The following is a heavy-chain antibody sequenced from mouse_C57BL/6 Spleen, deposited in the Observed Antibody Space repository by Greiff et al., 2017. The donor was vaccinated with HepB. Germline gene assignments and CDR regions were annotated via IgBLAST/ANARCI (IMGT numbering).Heavy chain of an antibody. CDR1: GYTFTDYS. CDR2: IYPRDGST. J-gene: IGHJ2*01. V-gene: IGHV1-78*01. Sequence: QVQLQQSDAELVKPGASVKISCKVSGYTFTDYSIHWVKQRPEQGLEWIGYIYPRDGSTKYNEKFKGKATLTADKSSSTAYMQLNSLTSEDSAVYFGASTGLNDGSHDYFDYWGQGTTLTVSS. D-gene: IGHD1-1*01. CDR3: ASTGLNDGSHDYFDY.